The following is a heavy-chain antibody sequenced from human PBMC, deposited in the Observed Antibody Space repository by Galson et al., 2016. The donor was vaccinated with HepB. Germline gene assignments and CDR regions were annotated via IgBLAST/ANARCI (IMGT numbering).Heavy chain of an antibody. CDR2: MIPILDRP. D-gene: IGHD2-21*02. Sequence: SCKASGGSSIAYTISWLRQAPGQGLEWLGRMIPILDRPNYAQSFQDRLPITADKYTNTAYMELNSLISDDTAVYYCARDDSYCGVDCYRHFVHWGQGTLVTVSS. CDR1: GGSSIAYT. J-gene: IGHJ5*02. CDR3: ARDDSYCGVDCYRHFVH. V-gene: IGHV1-69*08.